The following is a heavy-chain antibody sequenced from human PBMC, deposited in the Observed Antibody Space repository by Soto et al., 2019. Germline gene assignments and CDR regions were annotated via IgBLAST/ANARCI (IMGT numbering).Heavy chain of an antibody. CDR1: GYPFSGYF. CDR2: INPNDGDT. Sequence: DAVQVSCKISGYPFSGYFIHWLRQAPGQGLEWTGWINPNDGDTTYAQTFQGRITMTRDTSISTVYMELSSLTSDDAAIYYWARPLRNSWHFDYWGQGALVTVSS. J-gene: IGHJ4*02. D-gene: IGHD6-13*01. CDR3: ARPLRNSWHFDY. V-gene: IGHV1-2*02.